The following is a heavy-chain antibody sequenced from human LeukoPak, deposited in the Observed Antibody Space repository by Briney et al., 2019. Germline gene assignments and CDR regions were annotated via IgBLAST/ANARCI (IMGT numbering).Heavy chain of an antibody. J-gene: IGHJ4*02. CDR1: GFTLSSYW. D-gene: IGHD3/OR15-3a*01. CDR3: ATWTY. Sequence: GGSLRLSCAAPGFTLSSYWMSWVRQAPGKGLEWVANIKQDGSEKYYVDSVKGRFTISRDNAKNSLYLQMNSLRAEDTAVYYCATWTYWGQGTLVTVSS. CDR2: IKQDGSEK. V-gene: IGHV3-7*03.